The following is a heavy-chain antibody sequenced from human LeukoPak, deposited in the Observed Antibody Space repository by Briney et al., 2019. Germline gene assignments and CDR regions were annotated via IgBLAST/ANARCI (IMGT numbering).Heavy chain of an antibody. Sequence: SVKVSCKASGGTFSSYAISWVRQAPGQGLEWMGRIIPILGIANYAQKLQGRVTMTTDTSTSTAYMELRSLRSDDTAVYYCARAGYYDSSGYPRAFDIWGQGTMVTVSS. V-gene: IGHV1-69*04. D-gene: IGHD3-22*01. J-gene: IGHJ3*02. CDR1: GGTFSSYA. CDR2: IIPILGIA. CDR3: ARAGYYDSSGYPRAFDI.